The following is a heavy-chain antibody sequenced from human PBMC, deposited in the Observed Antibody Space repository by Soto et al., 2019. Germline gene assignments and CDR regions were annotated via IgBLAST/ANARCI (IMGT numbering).Heavy chain of an antibody. Sequence: ELQLVQSGGGLAQPGGSLRLSCIASGFSSSDYWMAWIRQVPGKGLELVAAINGDGSDRGYLESVEGRFTISRDNANNSVFLPLNTVTAEDTAVYFCTRDPSWGAFDIWGQGTMVTVSS. J-gene: IGHJ3*02. D-gene: IGHD7-27*01. CDR2: INGDGSDR. V-gene: IGHV3-7*01. CDR3: TRDPSWGAFDI. CDR1: GFSSSDYW.